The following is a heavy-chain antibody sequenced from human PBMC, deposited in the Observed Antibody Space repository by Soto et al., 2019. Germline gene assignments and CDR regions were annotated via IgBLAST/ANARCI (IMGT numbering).Heavy chain of an antibody. D-gene: IGHD6-19*01. V-gene: IGHV3-30*18. J-gene: IGHJ6*03. CDR3: ANNPKSIAVAGTSYYYYMDV. CDR1: GFTFSSYG. CDR2: ISYDGSNK. Sequence: PGGSLRLSCAASGFTFSSYGMHWVRQAPGKGLEWVAVISYDGSNKYYADSVKGRFTISRDNSKNTLYLQMNSLRAEDTAVYYFANNPKSIAVAGTSYYYYMDVWGKGTTVTVSS.